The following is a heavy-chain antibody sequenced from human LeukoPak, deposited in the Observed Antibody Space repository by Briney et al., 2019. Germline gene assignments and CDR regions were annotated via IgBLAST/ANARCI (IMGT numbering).Heavy chain of an antibody. CDR3: ARDYYGSGSYMYYYGMDV. Sequence: PSETLSLTCTVSGGSISSYYWSWIRQPPGKGLEWIGYIYYSGSTNYNPSLKSRVTISVDTSKNQFSLKLSSVTAADTAVYYCARDYYGSGSYMYYYGMDVWGQGTTVTVSS. D-gene: IGHD3-10*01. V-gene: IGHV4-59*12. CDR1: GGSISSYY. CDR2: IYYSGST. J-gene: IGHJ6*02.